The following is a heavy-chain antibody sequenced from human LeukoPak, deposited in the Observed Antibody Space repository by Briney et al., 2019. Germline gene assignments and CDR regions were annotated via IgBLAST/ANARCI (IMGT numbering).Heavy chain of an antibody. J-gene: IGHJ4*02. Sequence: ASVKVSFKASVYTFTNYGVSWVRQAPGQGLEWMGWISTYGGGTNYARNLQGRVTVTTDTSTTTVYMELRSLRSDDTAVYYCARPNTDAAGYYFDYWGQGTLVTVSS. D-gene: IGHD6-13*01. CDR2: ISTYGGGT. CDR3: ARPNTDAAGYYFDY. CDR1: VYTFTNYG. V-gene: IGHV1-18*01.